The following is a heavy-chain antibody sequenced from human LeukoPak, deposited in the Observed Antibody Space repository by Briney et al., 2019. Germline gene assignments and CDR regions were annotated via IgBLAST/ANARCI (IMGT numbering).Heavy chain of an antibody. J-gene: IGHJ4*02. V-gene: IGHV4-59*01. CDR3: ARGPNRYYFDY. Sequence: SETLSLTCTVSGGSTSSYYWSWIRQPPGKGLEWIGHIYYSGSTNYSPSLKSRVTISVDTSKNQFSLKLTSVTPADTAVYYCARGPNRYYFDYWGQGTLVTVSS. CDR2: IYYSGST. D-gene: IGHD1-14*01. CDR1: GGSTSSYY.